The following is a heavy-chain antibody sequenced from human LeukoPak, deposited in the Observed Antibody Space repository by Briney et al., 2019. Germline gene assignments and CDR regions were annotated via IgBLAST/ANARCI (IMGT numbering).Heavy chain of an antibody. CDR2: ISYSGSP. Sequence: SQTLSLTCTVSGGSFSSGGHFWNWVRQHPVKGLEWIGYISYSGSPSYNPSLKSRITISLDTSKNQFSLSLNSVTAADTAVYYCARGKYDFWSDYAVAAHYLDNWGQGILVTVSS. CDR3: ARGKYDFWSDYAVAAHYLDN. D-gene: IGHD3-3*01. CDR1: GGSFSSGGHF. J-gene: IGHJ4*02. V-gene: IGHV4-31*03.